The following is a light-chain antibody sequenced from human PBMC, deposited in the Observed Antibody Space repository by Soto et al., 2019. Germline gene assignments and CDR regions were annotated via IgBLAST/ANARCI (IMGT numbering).Light chain of an antibody. Sequence: VMTQSPATLSVSPGARATLSCRASQSISTNLAWYQHKPGQPPSLVIYGAATRATGVPARFSGSGSGTQFTLTITSLQSDDFAVCYCQQYNTWTWTFGQGTKVEIK. J-gene: IGKJ1*01. CDR3: QQYNTWTWT. V-gene: IGKV3-15*01. CDR2: GAA. CDR1: QSISTN.